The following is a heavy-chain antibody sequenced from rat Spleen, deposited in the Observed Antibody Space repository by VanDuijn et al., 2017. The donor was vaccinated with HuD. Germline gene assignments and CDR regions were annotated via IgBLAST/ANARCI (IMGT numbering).Heavy chain of an antibody. CDR2: ISYDGSST. V-gene: IGHV5-7*01. Sequence: EVQLVESGGGLVQPGRSLKLSCAASGFTFSDYNMAWVLQAPKKGLEWVATISYDGSSTYYRDSVKGRFTISRDNAKSTLYLQMDSLRSEDTATYYCATSGNGFAYWGQGTLVTVSS. D-gene: IGHD4-3*01. J-gene: IGHJ3*01. CDR3: ATSGNGFAY. CDR1: GFTFSDYN.